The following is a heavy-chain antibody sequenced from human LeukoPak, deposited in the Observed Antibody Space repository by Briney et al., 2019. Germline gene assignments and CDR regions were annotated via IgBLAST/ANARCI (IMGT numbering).Heavy chain of an antibody. CDR3: ARADTAMVHDY. CDR1: GGSFSGYY. V-gene: IGHV4-34*09. CDR2: INHSGST. Sequence: SETLSLTCAVYGGSFSGYYWSWIRQPPGKGLEWIGEINHSGSTYYNPSLKSRVTISVDTSKNQFSLKLSSVTAADTAVYYCARADTAMVHDYWGQGTLVTVSS. J-gene: IGHJ4*02. D-gene: IGHD5-18*01.